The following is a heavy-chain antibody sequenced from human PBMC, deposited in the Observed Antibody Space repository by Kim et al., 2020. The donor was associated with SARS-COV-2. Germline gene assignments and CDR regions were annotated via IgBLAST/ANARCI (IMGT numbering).Heavy chain of an antibody. V-gene: IGHV4-34*01. CDR3: ARGRNIVVVPAFPGKHNWFDP. CDR1: GGSFSGYY. CDR2: INHSGST. Sequence: SETLSLTCAVYGGSFSGYYWSWIRQPPGKGLEWIGEINHSGSTNYNPSLKSRVTISVDTSKNQFSLKLSSVTAADTAVYYCARGRNIVVVPAFPGKHNWFDPWGQGTLVTVSS. J-gene: IGHJ5*02. D-gene: IGHD2-2*01.